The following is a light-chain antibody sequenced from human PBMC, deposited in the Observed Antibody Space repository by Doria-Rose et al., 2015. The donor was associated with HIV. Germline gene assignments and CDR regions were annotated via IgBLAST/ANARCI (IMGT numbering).Light chain of an antibody. CDR1: QGISRY. CDR3: QQFDSFPRT. V-gene: IGKV1-9*01. CDR2: GAS. J-gene: IGKJ1*01. Sequence: TQSPSFLSASVGVRVTITCRASQGISRYLAWYQQKPGKATTPLIFGASTLQSGVTSRFSGSGSGTEFTLTISSLQPEDFATYYCQQFDSFPRTFGQGTKVELK.